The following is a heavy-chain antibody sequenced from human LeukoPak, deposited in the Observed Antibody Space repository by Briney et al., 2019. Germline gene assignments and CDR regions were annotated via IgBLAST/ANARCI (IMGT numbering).Heavy chain of an antibody. J-gene: IGHJ4*02. Sequence: ASVTVSFTASGYTFTNYDISWVRQAPGQELEWMGWISVHTGNTDYAQKYQGRVTVTTDTSTSTAYMELGSLTSDDSAVYYCARSWGQQLSYFDYWGQGTLVTVSS. D-gene: IGHD3-16*01. CDR3: ARSWGQQLSYFDY. CDR2: ISVHTGNT. CDR1: GYTFTNYD. V-gene: IGHV1-18*01.